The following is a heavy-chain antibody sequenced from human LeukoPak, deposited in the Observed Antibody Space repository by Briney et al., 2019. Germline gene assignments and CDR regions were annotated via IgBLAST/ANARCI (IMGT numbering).Heavy chain of an antibody. CDR2: IYTSGST. J-gene: IGHJ4*02. CDR1: GGSISSGSYY. V-gene: IGHV4-61*02. CDR3: ARGVRIAAAGRGVDY. D-gene: IGHD6-13*01. Sequence: SETLSLTCTVSGGSISSGSYYWSWIRQPAGKGLEWIGRIYTSGSTNYNPSLKSRVTISVDTSKNQFSLKLSSVTAADTAVYYCARGVRIAAAGRGVDYWGQGTLVTVSS.